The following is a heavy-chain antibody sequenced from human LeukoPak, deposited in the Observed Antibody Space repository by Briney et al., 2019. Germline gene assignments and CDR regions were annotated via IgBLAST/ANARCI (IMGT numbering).Heavy chain of an antibody. Sequence: GSSVKVSCKASGGTFSSYAISWVRQAPGQGLEWMGRIIPILGIANYAQKFQGRVTITADKSTSTAYMELSSLRSEDTAVYYCAREETIVVVTATLDYWGQGTLVTVSS. CDR3: AREETIVVVTATLDY. J-gene: IGHJ4*02. CDR2: IIPILGIA. V-gene: IGHV1-69*04. CDR1: GGTFSSYA. D-gene: IGHD2-21*02.